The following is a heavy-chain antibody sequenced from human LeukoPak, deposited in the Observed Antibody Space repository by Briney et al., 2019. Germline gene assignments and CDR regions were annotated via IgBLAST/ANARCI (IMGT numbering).Heavy chain of an antibody. J-gene: IGHJ4*02. CDR1: GGSISSSSYY. CDR2: IYYSGST. Sequence: SDTLSLPCTVSGGSISSSSYYWGWIRQPPAKGLEWIGSIYYSGSTYYNPSLKSRVTISVDTSKNQFSLKLSSVTAADTAVYYCARHGVLEYPPTGWGQGTLVTVSS. D-gene: IGHD1-1*01. V-gene: IGHV4-39*01. CDR3: ARHGVLEYPPTG.